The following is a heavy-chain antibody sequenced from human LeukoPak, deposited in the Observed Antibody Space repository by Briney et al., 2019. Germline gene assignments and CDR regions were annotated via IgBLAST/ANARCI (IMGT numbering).Heavy chain of an antibody. CDR2: IYTSGST. CDR3: ARDQYYYGSGSYGLDY. CDR1: GGSISSGSYY. Sequence: SQTLSLTCTVSGGSISSGSYYWSWLRQPAGTGLEWIGRIYTSGSTNYNPSLKSRVTISVDTSKNQFSLKLSSVTAADTAVYYCARDQYYYGSGSYGLDYWGQGTLVTVPS. V-gene: IGHV4-61*02. J-gene: IGHJ4*02. D-gene: IGHD3-10*01.